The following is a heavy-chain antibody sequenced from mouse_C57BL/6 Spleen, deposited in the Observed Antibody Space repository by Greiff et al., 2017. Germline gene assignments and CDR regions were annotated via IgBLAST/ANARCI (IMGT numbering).Heavy chain of an antibody. CDR1: GYTFTSYW. CDR2: INPSSGYT. Sequence: VQLQQSGAELAKPGASVKLSCKASGYTFTSYWMHWVKQRPGQGLEWIGYINPSSGYTKYNQKFKDKATLTADKSSSTAYMQLSSLTYEDSAVYYCAIIYYGSSSPFAYWGQGTLVTVSA. D-gene: IGHD1-1*01. V-gene: IGHV1-7*01. CDR3: AIIYYGSSSPFAY. J-gene: IGHJ3*01.